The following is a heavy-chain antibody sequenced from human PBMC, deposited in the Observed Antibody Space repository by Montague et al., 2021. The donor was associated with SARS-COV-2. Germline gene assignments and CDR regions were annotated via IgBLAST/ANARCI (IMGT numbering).Heavy chain of an antibody. CDR2: LFHIYTA. CDR1: DGSVISTYPH. CDR3: TRGIDSYKTGY. Sequence: SETLSLTCTVSDGSVISTYPHWHWVRQSPGRGLEWIGGYLFHIYTADYNASLRSRVTISVDTSKNQFSLKLTSVTAADTAVYYCTRGIDSYKTGYWGQGIQVTVSS. V-gene: IGHV4-61*01. J-gene: IGHJ4*02. D-gene: IGHD6-13*01.